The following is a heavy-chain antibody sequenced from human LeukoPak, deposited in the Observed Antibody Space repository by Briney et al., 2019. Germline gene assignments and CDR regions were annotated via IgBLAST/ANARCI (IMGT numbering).Heavy chain of an antibody. CDR2: IKQDGSEK. V-gene: IGHV3-7*03. CDR3: GKRELWHGSGEDA. D-gene: IGHD3-10*01. CDR1: GFTFSSYW. J-gene: IGHJ6*02. Sequence: GGSLRLSCAASGFTFSSYWMSWVRQAPGKGLEWVANIKQDGSEKYYAASVKGRFTISRDNSKNTLYLQMHSLRAEDTAVYYCGKRELWHGSGEDAWGQGTTVTVSS.